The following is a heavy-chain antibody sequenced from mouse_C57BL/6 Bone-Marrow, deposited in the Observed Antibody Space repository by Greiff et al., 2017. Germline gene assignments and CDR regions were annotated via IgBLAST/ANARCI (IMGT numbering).Heavy chain of an antibody. CDR1: GYSFTGYY. CDR2: IYPYNGVS. V-gene: IGHV1-31*01. J-gene: IGHJ2*01. Sequence: EVQLQQSGPELVKPGASVKISCKASGYSFTGYYMHWVKQSHGNILDWIGYIYPYNGVSSYNQKFKGKATLTVDKSSSTAYMGLRSLTSEDSAVYDGAREGNDYDGTGFDDGGQGTTLTVSS. CDR3: AREGNDYDGTGFDD. D-gene: IGHD2-4*01.